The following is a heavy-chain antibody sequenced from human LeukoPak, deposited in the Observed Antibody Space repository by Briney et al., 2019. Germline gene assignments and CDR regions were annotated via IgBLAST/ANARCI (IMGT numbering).Heavy chain of an antibody. CDR1: GGSISNYY. CDR3: ARIKYSSGWHSYYFDY. CDR2: MYYSGST. J-gene: IGHJ4*02. Sequence: SETLSLTCTVSGGSISNYYWTWIRQPPGKGQEWIGYMYYSGSTNYNPSLKSRVTISVDTSKNQFSLKLSSVTAADTAVYYCARIKYSSGWHSYYFDYWGQGTLVTVSS. V-gene: IGHV4-59*01. D-gene: IGHD6-19*01.